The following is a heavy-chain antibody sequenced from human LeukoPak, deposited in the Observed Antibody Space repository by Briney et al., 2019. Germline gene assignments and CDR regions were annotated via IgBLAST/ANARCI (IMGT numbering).Heavy chain of an antibody. CDR3: ARGDGYPWEFFDY. J-gene: IGHJ4*02. Sequence: GGSLRLSCAASGFTVSSNYMSWVRQAPGKGLEWVSVIYSGGSTYYADSVKGRFTISRDNAKNSLYLQMNSLRAEDTAVYYCARGDGYPWEFFDYWGQGTLVTVSS. CDR2: IYSGGST. CDR1: GFTVSSNY. V-gene: IGHV3-53*01. D-gene: IGHD5-24*01.